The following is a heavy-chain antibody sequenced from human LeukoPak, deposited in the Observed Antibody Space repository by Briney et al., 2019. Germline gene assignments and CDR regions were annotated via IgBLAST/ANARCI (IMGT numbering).Heavy chain of an antibody. D-gene: IGHD6-6*01. V-gene: IGHV3-74*01. CDR2: INSDESNT. Sequence: QSGGSLRLSCAASGFTFGTYWMHWVRQAPGKGLVWVSHINSDESNTNYADSVKGRFTISRDNAKNTLYLQMNNLRAEDTAVYFCARLWDSSSSRHFDYWGQGTLVTVSS. J-gene: IGHJ4*02. CDR1: GFTFGTYW. CDR3: ARLWDSSSSRHFDY.